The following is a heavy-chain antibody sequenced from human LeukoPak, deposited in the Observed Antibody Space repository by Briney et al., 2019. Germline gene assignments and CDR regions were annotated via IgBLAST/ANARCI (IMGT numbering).Heavy chain of an antibody. CDR2: IYPGDSDT. J-gene: IGHJ5*02. Sequence: GESLKISCKGSGYSFTSYWIGWVRQMPGKGLEWMGIIYPGDSDTRYSPSFQGQVTISADKSISTAYLQWGSLKASDTAMYYCARHERVAGTGEWFDPWGQGTLVTVSS. D-gene: IGHD6-19*01. V-gene: IGHV5-51*01. CDR1: GYSFTSYW. CDR3: ARHERVAGTGEWFDP.